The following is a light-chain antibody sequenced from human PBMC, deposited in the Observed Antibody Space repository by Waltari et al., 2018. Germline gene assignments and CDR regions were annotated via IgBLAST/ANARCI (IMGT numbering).Light chain of an antibody. Sequence: AIQMTQSPSSLSASVGDRVIISCRASQGVRIDVGWYQQKAGKAPKLLIYAERSLQSGVPSRFSGSGSGTDFTLSISSLQPEDVATYYCLQDYTYPFTFGGGTKVEIK. CDR1: QGVRID. CDR2: AER. J-gene: IGKJ4*01. CDR3: LQDYTYPFT. V-gene: IGKV1-6*01.